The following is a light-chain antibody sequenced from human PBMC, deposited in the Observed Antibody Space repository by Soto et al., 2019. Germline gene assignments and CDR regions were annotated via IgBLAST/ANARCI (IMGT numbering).Light chain of an antibody. J-gene: IGLJ1*01. V-gene: IGLV2-14*01. CDR1: SSDVGGYNY. CDR3: SSYTSSGTL. CDR2: DVS. Sequence: QSALTQPASVSGSPGQSITISCTGTSSDVGGYNYVSWYQQHPGKAPKLMLYDVSNRPSGVSNRFSGSKSGNTASLTISGLQAEDEADYYWSSYTSSGTLFGTGTKLTVL.